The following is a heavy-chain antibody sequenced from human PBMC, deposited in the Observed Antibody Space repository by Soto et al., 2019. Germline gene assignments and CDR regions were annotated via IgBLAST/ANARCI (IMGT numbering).Heavy chain of an antibody. Sequence: GGSLRLSCAASGFTFSNAWMNWVRQAPGKGLEWVGRIKSKTDGGTTDYAAPVKGRFTISRDDSKNTLYLQMNSLKTEDTAVYYCTTDSLDSSGWYGFGYFDYWGQGTLVTVS. D-gene: IGHD6-19*01. V-gene: IGHV3-15*07. CDR1: GFTFSNAW. J-gene: IGHJ4*02. CDR3: TTDSLDSSGWYGFGYFDY. CDR2: IKSKTDGGTT.